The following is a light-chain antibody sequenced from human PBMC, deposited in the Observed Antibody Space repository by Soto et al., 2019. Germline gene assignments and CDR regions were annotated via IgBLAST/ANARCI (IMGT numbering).Light chain of an antibody. CDR1: QRVSSSY. J-gene: IGKJ1*01. Sequence: EVVLTHAPGTLSLSPGESTTLSCRASQRVSSSYLAWYQQKPGQAHRLLIYAASSRATGIPDRFSGSGSGPDFTLTISRLEPDDFAVYHCQQYSSSRWTSVLGSKWDIK. CDR2: AAS. CDR3: QQYSSSRWT. V-gene: IGKV3-20*01.